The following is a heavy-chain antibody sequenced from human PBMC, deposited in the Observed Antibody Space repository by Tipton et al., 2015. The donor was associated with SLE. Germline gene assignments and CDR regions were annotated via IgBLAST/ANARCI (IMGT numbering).Heavy chain of an antibody. J-gene: IGHJ6*02. Sequence: TLSLTCSLSGGSISSDDYYWTWVRQHPGKGLEWIGHIVYRGNTHYNPSLRSRLTISLDASKNHFSLKLTSVTAADTAMYYCARGMVTWRGAILGVDVWGQGTTVNVSS. CDR2: IVYRGNT. CDR1: GGSISSDDYY. V-gene: IGHV4-31*03. D-gene: IGHD2-21*02. CDR3: ARGMVTWRGAILGVDV.